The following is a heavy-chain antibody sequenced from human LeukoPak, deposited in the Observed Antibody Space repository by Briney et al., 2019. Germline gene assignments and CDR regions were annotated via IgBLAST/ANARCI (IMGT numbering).Heavy chain of an antibody. CDR1: GFTFSSYS. J-gene: IGHJ4*02. CDR3: ARGPKRAILAYCGGDCYPI. Sequence: PGGSLRLSCAASGFTFSSYSMNWVRQAPGKGLEWVPSISSSSSYIYYADSVKGRFTISRDNAKNSLYLQMNSLRAEDTAVYYCARGPKRAILAYCGGDCYPIWGQGTLVTVSS. D-gene: IGHD2-21*02. CDR2: ISSSSSYI. V-gene: IGHV3-21*01.